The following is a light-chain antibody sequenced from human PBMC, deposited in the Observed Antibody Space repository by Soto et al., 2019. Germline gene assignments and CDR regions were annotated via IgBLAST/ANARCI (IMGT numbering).Light chain of an antibody. V-gene: IGKV3-20*01. Sequence: NVLSKSPAPLSLCKGKRATLSCKAIQSVSSSYLAWYQQKPGQAPRLLIYGASSRATGIPDRFSGSGCGTDFSFTISRLEPEDFAVYYCQQYGSSPRVTFGQGTRVDIK. CDR3: QQYGSSPRVT. J-gene: IGKJ5*01. CDR1: QSVSSSY. CDR2: GAS.